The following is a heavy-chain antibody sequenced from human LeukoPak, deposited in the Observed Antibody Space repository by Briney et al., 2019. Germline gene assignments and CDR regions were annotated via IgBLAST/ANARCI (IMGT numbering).Heavy chain of an antibody. Sequence: APVKVSCKASGYTFTSYGISWVRQAPGQGLEWMGWISAYNGNTNYAQKLQGRVTMTTDTFTSTAYMELRSLRSHDTAVYYCARAEDIVLLVYAIEDYWGQGTLVTVSS. CDR1: GYTFTSYG. V-gene: IGHV1-18*01. D-gene: IGHD2-8*01. J-gene: IGHJ4*02. CDR2: ISAYNGNT. CDR3: ARAEDIVLLVYAIEDY.